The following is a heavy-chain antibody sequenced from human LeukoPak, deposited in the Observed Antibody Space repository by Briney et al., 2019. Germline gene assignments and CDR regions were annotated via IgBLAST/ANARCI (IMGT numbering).Heavy chain of an antibody. D-gene: IGHD2-2*01. Sequence: GGSLRLSCAASGFTFSSYAMSWVRQAPGKGLEWVSGISGSGGSTYNADSVKGRFTISRDNSKNTLYLQMNSLRAGDTAVYYCAKGGQWVQVANFDSWVQGTLVTVSS. J-gene: IGHJ4*02. CDR2: ISGSGGST. V-gene: IGHV3-23*01. CDR3: AKGGQWVQVANFDS. CDR1: GFTFSSYA.